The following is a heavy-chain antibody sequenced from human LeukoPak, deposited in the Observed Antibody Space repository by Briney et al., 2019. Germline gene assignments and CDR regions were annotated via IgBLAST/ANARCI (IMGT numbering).Heavy chain of an antibody. CDR3: ATADSTSWVDY. J-gene: IGHJ4*02. CDR1: GGSFSGYY. D-gene: IGHD2-2*01. Sequence: SETLSLTCAVYGGSFSGYYWSWIRQPPGKGLEWIGEINHSGSTNYNPSLKSRVTISVDTSKNQSSLKLSSVTAADTAVYYCATADSTSWVDYWGQGTLVTVSS. CDR2: INHSGST. V-gene: IGHV4-34*01.